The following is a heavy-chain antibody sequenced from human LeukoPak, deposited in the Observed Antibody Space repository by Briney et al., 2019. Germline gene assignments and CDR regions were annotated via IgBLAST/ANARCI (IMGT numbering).Heavy chain of an antibody. CDR1: GYTFRSHY. Sequence: ASVKVSCKASGYTFRSHYLHWVRQAPGQGLGWMGMINPSGGTTTYARKFQGRVTMTRDTSTSTVYMELNSLTSEDTAVFYCAREPLRCSYDKCFVKFYFDYWGQGTLVTVSS. CDR3: AREPLRCSYDKCFVKFYFDY. D-gene: IGHD3-10*01. J-gene: IGHJ4*02. CDR2: INPSGGTT. V-gene: IGHV1-46*01.